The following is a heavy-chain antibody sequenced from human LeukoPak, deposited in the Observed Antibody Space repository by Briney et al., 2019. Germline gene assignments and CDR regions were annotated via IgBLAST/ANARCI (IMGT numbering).Heavy chain of an antibody. V-gene: IGHV3-23*01. J-gene: IGHJ3*02. CDR2: ISGTDRTT. Sequence: GGSLRLSCAASGFTFSSYAMSWVRQAPGKGLEWVSAISGTDRTTYYADSVKGRFTISRDNSQNTLYLQMNSLRAEDTAVYYCAKDPVVAHDAFDIWGQGTMVTVSS. D-gene: IGHD3-22*01. CDR3: AKDPVVAHDAFDI. CDR1: GFTFSSYA.